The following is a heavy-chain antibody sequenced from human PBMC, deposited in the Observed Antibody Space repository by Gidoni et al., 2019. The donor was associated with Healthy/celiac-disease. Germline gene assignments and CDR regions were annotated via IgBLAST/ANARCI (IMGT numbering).Heavy chain of an antibody. Sequence: QVQLQESGPGLVKPSQTLSLTCTVSGCSISSGGYYWSWIRQHPGKGLEWIGYIYYSGSTYYNPSLKSLVTISVDTSKNQFSLKLSSVTAADTAVYYCARGSYYDSSGYPQDAFDIWGQGTMVTVSS. V-gene: IGHV4-31*01. D-gene: IGHD3-22*01. CDR3: ARGSYYDSSGYPQDAFDI. CDR2: IYYSGST. J-gene: IGHJ3*02. CDR1: GCSISSGGYY.